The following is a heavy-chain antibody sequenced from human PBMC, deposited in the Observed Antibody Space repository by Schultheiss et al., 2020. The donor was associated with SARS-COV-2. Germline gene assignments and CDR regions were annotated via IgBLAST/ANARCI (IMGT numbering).Heavy chain of an antibody. CDR3: ARDGPGSYFPSYYYYGMDV. J-gene: IGHJ6*02. CDR2: INHSGST. V-gene: IGHV4-34*01. CDR1: GGSISSYY. D-gene: IGHD1-26*01. Sequence: SETLSLTCTVSGGSISSYYWSWIRQPPGKGLEWIGEINHSGSTNYNPSLKSRVTISVDTSKNQFSLKLNSVTAADTAVYYCARDGPGSYFPSYYYYGMDVWGQGTTVTVSS.